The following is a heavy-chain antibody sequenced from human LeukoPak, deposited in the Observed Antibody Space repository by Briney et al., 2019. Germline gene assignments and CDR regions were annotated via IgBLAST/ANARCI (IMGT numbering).Heavy chain of an antibody. Sequence: SQTLSLTCTVSGGSIRSGSYYWSWIRQAAGKGLEWIGRVYTSGSTNYNPSLESRVTISVDTSKNQFSLNLSSVTAADTAVYYCARRAGAYSHPYDYWGQGTLVTVSS. CDR2: VYTSGST. CDR1: GGSIRSGSYY. J-gene: IGHJ4*02. CDR3: ARRAGAYSHPYDY. V-gene: IGHV4-61*02. D-gene: IGHD4/OR15-4a*01.